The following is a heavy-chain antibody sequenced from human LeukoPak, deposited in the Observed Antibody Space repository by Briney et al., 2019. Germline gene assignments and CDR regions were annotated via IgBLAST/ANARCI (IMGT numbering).Heavy chain of an antibody. CDR1: GYTFTGYY. Sequence: ASVKVSCKASGYTFTGYYMHWVRQAPGQGLEWMGWINAGDWNTKYSQEFQGGVTITRDTSASTAYMELSSLRSEDMAVYYCARNRMVRGVTWFDPWGQGTLVTVSS. CDR2: INAGDWNT. J-gene: IGHJ5*02. D-gene: IGHD3-10*01. V-gene: IGHV1-3*03. CDR3: ARNRMVRGVTWFDP.